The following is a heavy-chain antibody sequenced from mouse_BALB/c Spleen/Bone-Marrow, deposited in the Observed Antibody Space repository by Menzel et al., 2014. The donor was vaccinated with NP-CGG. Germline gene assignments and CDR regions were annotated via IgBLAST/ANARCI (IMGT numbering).Heavy chain of an antibody. V-gene: IGHV1-87*01. J-gene: IGHJ4*01. Sequence: VKLVESGAELARPGASVKLSCKASGYTFTSYWMQWVKQRPGQGLEWIGAIYPGDGDTRYTQKFKGKATLTADKSPSTAFMQLSSLASEDSAVYYCARFYGYDGMDYWGQGTSVTVSS. D-gene: IGHD2-2*01. CDR3: ARFYGYDGMDY. CDR2: IYPGDGDT. CDR1: GYTFTSYW.